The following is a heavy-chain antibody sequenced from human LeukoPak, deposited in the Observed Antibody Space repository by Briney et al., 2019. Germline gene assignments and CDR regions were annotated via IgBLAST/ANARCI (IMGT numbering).Heavy chain of an antibody. Sequence: SETLSLTCTVSGGSISSGDYYWSWIRQPPGKGLEWIGYIYYSGSTYYNPSLKSRVTISVDTSKNQFSLKLSSVTAADTAVYYCARDEWGPPGGTAAAGPNYYYYYGMDVWGQGTTVTVSS. D-gene: IGHD6-13*01. V-gene: IGHV4-30-4*01. CDR1: GGSISSGDYY. CDR3: ARDEWGPPGGTAAAGPNYYYYYGMDV. CDR2: IYYSGST. J-gene: IGHJ6*02.